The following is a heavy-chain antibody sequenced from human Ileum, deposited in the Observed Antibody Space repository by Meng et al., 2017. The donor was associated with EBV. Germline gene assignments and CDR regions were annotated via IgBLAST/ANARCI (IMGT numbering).Heavy chain of an antibody. Sequence: QVKLQESGPGLVKPSGTLSLTCAVSGGSISSSNWWSWVRQPPGKGLEWIGEIYHSGSTNYNPSLKGRVTISVDKSKNQFSLNLSSVTAADTAVYYCARVGQWLPIDYWGQGTLVTVSS. CDR1: GGSISSSNW. J-gene: IGHJ4*02. CDR2: IYHSGST. D-gene: IGHD6-19*01. V-gene: IGHV4-4*02. CDR3: ARVGQWLPIDY.